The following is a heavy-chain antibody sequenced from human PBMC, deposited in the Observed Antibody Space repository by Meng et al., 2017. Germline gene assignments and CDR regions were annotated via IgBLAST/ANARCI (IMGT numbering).Heavy chain of an antibody. CDR1: GGSISSSSSY. CDR2: IYYSGSA. J-gene: IGHJ4*02. D-gene: IGHD3-3*01. V-gene: IGHV4-39*01. CDR3: VRRVEGAFDL. Sequence: QLQLQESGPGLVKPSETLSLTCTVSGGSISSSSSYWGWIRQPPGKGLEFIGNIYYSGSAYYNPSLKSRGTVSVDTSKNQFSLKPSSVIAADTAVYYCVRRVEGAFDLWGQGTLVTVSS.